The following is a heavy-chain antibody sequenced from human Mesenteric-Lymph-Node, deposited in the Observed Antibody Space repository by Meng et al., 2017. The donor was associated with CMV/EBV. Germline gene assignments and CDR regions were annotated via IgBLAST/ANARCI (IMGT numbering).Heavy chain of an antibody. J-gene: IGHJ4*02. CDR1: GYTFTGYY. V-gene: IGHV1-2*02. CDR3: AREGMGSSWYQPLFDY. CDR2: INPNSGGT. Sequence: ASVKVSCKASGYTFTGYYMHWVRQAPGQGLEWMGWINPNSGGTNYAQKFQGRVTMTRDTSISTAYMELSRLRSDDTAVYYCAREGMGSSWYQPLFDYWGQGTLVTVSS. D-gene: IGHD6-13*01.